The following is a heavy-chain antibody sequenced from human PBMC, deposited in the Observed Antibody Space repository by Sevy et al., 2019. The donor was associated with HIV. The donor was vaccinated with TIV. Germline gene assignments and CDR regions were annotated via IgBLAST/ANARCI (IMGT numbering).Heavy chain of an antibody. D-gene: IGHD3-10*01. J-gene: IGHJ4*02. V-gene: IGHV3-48*02. CDR2: ISRSGTTR. CDR1: GFTFSAYS. CDR3: ARDDTASYLPVS. Sequence: GGSLRLSCAASGFTFSAYSLNWVRQAPGKGLEWVSYISRSGTTRHYADSVRDRFTISRDDAKNSLYLQMSSLRDEDTAVYYCARDDTASYLPVSWGQGTLVTVSS.